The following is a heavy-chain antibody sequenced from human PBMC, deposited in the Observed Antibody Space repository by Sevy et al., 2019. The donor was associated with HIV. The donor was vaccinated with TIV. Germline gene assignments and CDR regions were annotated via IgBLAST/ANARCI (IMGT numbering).Heavy chain of an antibody. D-gene: IGHD3-22*01. V-gene: IGHV1-69*06. CDR3: ARDWDYDSSGYYFSDAFDI. CDR2: IIPIFGTA. J-gene: IGHJ3*02. Sequence: ASVKVSCKASGGTFSSYAISWVRQAPGHGLEWMGGIIPIFGTANYAQKFQGRVTITADKSTRTAYMELSSLRSEDTAVYYCARDWDYDSSGYYFSDAFDIWGQGTMVTVSS. CDR1: GGTFSSYA.